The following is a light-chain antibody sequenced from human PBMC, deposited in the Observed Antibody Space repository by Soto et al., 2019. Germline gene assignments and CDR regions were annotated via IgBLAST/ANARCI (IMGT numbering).Light chain of an antibody. Sequence: SYELTQPPSVSVAPGQTARITCGGTNIGSKSVHWYQQKPGQAPVLVVYDESDRPSGIPERFSGSNSGNTATLTISRVEAGDEADYYCQVWDSSSDHVVFGGGTKLTVL. CDR2: DES. CDR1: NIGSKS. V-gene: IGLV3-21*02. J-gene: IGLJ2*01. CDR3: QVWDSSSDHVV.